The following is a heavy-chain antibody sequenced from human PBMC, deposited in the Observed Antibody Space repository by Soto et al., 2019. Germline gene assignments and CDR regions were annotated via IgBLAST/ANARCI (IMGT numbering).Heavy chain of an antibody. J-gene: IGHJ4*02. CDR1: GFIFSSYT. D-gene: IGHD1-26*01. V-gene: IGHV3-30-3*01. CDR3: ARAPSGSYPEFDY. Sequence: PGGSLRLSCAASGFIFSSYTMYWVRQAPGKGLEWVGVITYDGSNQYYADSVKGRFTISRDNSRNMLFLQMNSLRPDDTAVYYCARAPSGSYPEFDYWGQGTLVTVSS. CDR2: ITYDGSNQ.